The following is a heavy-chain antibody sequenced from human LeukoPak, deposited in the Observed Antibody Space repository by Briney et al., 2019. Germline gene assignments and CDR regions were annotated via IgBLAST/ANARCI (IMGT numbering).Heavy chain of an antibody. J-gene: IGHJ4*02. CDR3: ARGRPGHYYGSGRSDY. Sequence: SETLSLTCAVYGRSFSGYYWSWIRQPPGKGLEWIGEINHSGSTNYNPSLKSRVTISVDTSKNQFSLKLSSVTAADTAVYYCARGRPGHYYGSGRSDYWGQGTLVTVSS. D-gene: IGHD3-10*01. V-gene: IGHV4-34*01. CDR2: INHSGST. CDR1: GRSFSGYY.